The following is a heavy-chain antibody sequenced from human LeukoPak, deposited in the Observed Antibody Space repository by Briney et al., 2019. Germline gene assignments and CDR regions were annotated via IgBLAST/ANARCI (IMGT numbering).Heavy chain of an antibody. V-gene: IGHV3-33*01. CDR2: IWYGGSTK. Sequence: GGSLRLSCAASGFTFSNYGMHWVRQAPGKGLEWMALIWYGGSTKFYADSVKGRFTISRDDSKNTVYLQMNSLRAEDTAVYYCAREVLDAFDIWGQGTMVTVSS. J-gene: IGHJ3*02. D-gene: IGHD2-15*01. CDR1: GFTFSNYG. CDR3: AREVLDAFDI.